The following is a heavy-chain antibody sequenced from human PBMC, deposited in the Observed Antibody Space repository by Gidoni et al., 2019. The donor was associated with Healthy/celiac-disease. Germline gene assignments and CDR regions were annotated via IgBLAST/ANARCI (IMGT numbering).Heavy chain of an antibody. D-gene: IGHD3-22*01. CDR3: ARDPERFSSGYYFDY. V-gene: IGHV1-3*01. Sequence: QVQLVQSGPEVKKPVASVKVSCKASGYTFTSYAMHWVRQAPGQRLEWMGWINAGNGNTKYSQKFQGRVTITRDTSASTAYMELSSLRSEDTAVYYCARDPERFSSGYYFDYWGQGTLVTVSS. CDR2: INAGNGNT. CDR1: GYTFTSYA. J-gene: IGHJ4*02.